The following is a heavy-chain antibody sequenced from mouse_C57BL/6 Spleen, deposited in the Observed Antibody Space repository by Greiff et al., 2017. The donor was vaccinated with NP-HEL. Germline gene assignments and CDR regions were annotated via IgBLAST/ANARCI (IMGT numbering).Heavy chain of an antibody. Sequence: QVHVKQSGAELAKPGASVKLSCKASGYTFTSYWMHWVKQRPGQGLEWIGYINPSSGYTKYNQKFKDKATLTADKSSSTAYMQLSSLTYEDSAVYYCARRDYDGIWYFDVWGTGTTVTVSS. CDR1: GYTFTSYW. J-gene: IGHJ1*03. CDR2: INPSSGYT. CDR3: ARRDYDGIWYFDV. V-gene: IGHV1-7*01. D-gene: IGHD2-4*01.